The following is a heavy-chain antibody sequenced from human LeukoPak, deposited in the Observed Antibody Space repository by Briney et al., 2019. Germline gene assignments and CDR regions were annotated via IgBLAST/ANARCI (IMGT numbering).Heavy chain of an antibody. V-gene: IGHV4-4*07. Sequence: PSETLSLTCTVSGGSISSYYWSWIRQPAGKGLEWIGRIYTSGSTNYNPSLKSRVTMSVDTSKNQFSLKLSSVTAADTAVYYYARFGIVVVPAATSYYYYYYMDVWGKGATVTVSS. CDR2: IYTSGST. D-gene: IGHD2-2*01. CDR1: GGSISSYY. J-gene: IGHJ6*03. CDR3: ARFGIVVVPAATSYYYYYYMDV.